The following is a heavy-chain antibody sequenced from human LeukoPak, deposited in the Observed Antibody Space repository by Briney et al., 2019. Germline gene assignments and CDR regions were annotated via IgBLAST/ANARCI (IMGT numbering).Heavy chain of an antibody. V-gene: IGHV1-69*02. CDR2: IIPILDIT. D-gene: IGHD3-10*01. CDR1: GGTFSSYT. J-gene: IGHJ4*02. CDR3: SVRGLIDGGGSYFDY. Sequence: ASVKVSCKASGGTFSSYTISWVRQAPGQGLEWMGRIIPILDITNYAQKFQGRVTITADKSTSTAYMELSSIKSEDTAVYYCSVRGLIDGGGSYFDYWGQGTLDTVSS.